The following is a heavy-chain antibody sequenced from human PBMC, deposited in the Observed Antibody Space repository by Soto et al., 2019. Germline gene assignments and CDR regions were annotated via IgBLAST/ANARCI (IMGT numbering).Heavy chain of an antibody. CDR3: ARGYYYDSSGYYPFDY. J-gene: IGHJ4*02. V-gene: IGHV1-46*01. D-gene: IGHD3-22*01. CDR2: INPSGGST. CDR1: GYTFTSYY. Sequence: ASVKVSCKASGYTFTSYYMHWVRQAPGQGLEWMGIINPSGGSTSYTQKFQGRVTMTRDTSTSTIYMELSNLRSEDTAVYYCARGYYYDSSGYYPFDYWGQGTLVTVSS.